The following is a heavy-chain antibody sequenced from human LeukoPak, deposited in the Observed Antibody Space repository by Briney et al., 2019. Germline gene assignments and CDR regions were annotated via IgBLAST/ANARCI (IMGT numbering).Heavy chain of an antibody. CDR1: GGSISSGGFY. D-gene: IGHD5-18*01. Sequence: PSETLSLTCTVSGGSISSGGFYWSWLRQHQGKGLEWLGYIYYSGTTYYDPSLKSRVTFSVDTSKNQFSLKLNPVTAADTALYYCARGTTDGYSYGRFDYWGQGTLVTVSS. CDR3: ARGTTDGYSYGRFDY. J-gene: IGHJ4*02. CDR2: IYYSGTT. V-gene: IGHV4-31*03.